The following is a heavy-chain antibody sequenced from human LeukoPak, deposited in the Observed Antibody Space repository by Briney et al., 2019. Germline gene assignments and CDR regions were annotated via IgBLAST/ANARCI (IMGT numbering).Heavy chain of an antibody. J-gene: IGHJ6*02. CDR2: ISAYNGNT. Sequence: GASVKVSCKASGYTFTSYGISWVRQAPGQGLEWMGWISAYNGNTNYAQKLQGRVTMTTDTSTGTAYMELRSLRSDDTAVYYCAREERLAVAGHYYYGMDVWGQGTTVTVSS. D-gene: IGHD6-19*01. CDR3: AREERLAVAGHYYYGMDV. V-gene: IGHV1-18*01. CDR1: GYTFTSYG.